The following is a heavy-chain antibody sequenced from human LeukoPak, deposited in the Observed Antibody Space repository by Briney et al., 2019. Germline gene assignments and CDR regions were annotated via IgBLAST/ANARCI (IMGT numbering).Heavy chain of an antibody. CDR1: GYTFTGHY. CDR2: INPNSGGT. D-gene: IGHD1-26*01. V-gene: IGHV1-2*04. Sequence: ASVKVSCKASGYTFTGHYMHWVRQAPGQGLEWMGWINPNSGGTNYAQKFQGWVTMTRDTSISTAYMELSRLRSDDTAVYYCARRRGGGTYDYWGQGTLVTVSS. CDR3: ARRRGGGTYDY. J-gene: IGHJ4*02.